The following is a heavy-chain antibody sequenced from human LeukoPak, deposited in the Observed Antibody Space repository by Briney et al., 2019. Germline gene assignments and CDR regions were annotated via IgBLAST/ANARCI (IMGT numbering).Heavy chain of an antibody. V-gene: IGHV4-59*01. CDR2: IYYSGST. CDR1: GGSISSYY. J-gene: IGHJ3*02. CDR3: AGSTSWEAFDI. Sequence: SETLSLTCTLSGGSISSYYWSWIRQPPGKGLEWIGYIYYSGSTNYNPSLKSRVTLSVDTSKNQFSLKLTSVTAADTAVYYCAGSTSWEAFDIWGQGTMVTVSS. D-gene: IGHD5/OR15-5a*01.